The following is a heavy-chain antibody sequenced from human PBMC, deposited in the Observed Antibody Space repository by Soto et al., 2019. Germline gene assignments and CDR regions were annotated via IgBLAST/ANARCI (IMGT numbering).Heavy chain of an antibody. Sequence: GVLLRLRYAAFGVTFIDYAMRWILQNIGKGLEWVSLIGESGTPTYYADSVKGRFTISRDNSGNTLFLEMYSLRAEDTAVYYCARYIPGVRYYGMEVWGQGTTVTVSS. CDR2: IGESGTPT. J-gene: IGHJ6*02. CDR1: GVTFIDYA. D-gene: IGHD5-18*01. CDR3: ARYIPGVRYYGMEV. V-gene: IGHV3-23*01.